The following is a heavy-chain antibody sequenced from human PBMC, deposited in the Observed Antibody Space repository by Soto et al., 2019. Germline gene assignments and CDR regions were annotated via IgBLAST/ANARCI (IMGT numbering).Heavy chain of an antibody. Sequence: QVQLVQSGAEVKKPGASVKVSCKASGYTFTSYDINWVRQAPGQGLEWMGWMNPNSGNTGYAQKFQGRVTMTRNTSISTAYMELSSMRSEDTAVYYWARGDPGLGYDFWSGYLHYWGQGTLVTVSS. CDR1: GYTFTSYD. CDR2: MNPNSGNT. CDR3: ARGDPGLGYDFWSGYLHY. V-gene: IGHV1-8*01. D-gene: IGHD3-3*01. J-gene: IGHJ4*02.